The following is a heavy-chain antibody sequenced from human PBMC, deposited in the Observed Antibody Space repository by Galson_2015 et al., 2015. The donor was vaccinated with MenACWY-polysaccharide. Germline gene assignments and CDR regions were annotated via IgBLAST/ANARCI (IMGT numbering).Heavy chain of an antibody. V-gene: IGHV3-7*01. J-gene: IGHJ4*02. CDR3: VRDGYCSNVGCFYYDY. CDR2: IKFDGSEA. D-gene: IGHD2-2*03. CDR1: GFALSGYW. Sequence: SLRLSCAASGFALSGYWMSWIRQAPGKGLERVANIKFDGSEAVYVDSVKGRFTVSRDNARNALYLQMNSLRAEDTAVYYCVRDGYCSNVGCFYYDYWGPGTLVAVSS.